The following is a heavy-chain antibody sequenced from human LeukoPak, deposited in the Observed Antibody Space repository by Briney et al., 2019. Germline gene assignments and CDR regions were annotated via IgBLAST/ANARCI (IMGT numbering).Heavy chain of an antibody. V-gene: IGHV3-11*04. D-gene: IGHD5-18*01. CDR1: GFTFSDYY. CDR3: ARDSDTAMVTVDY. CDR2: ISSSGSTI. Sequence: NPGGSLRLSCAASGFTFSDYYMSWIRQAPGKGLEWVSYISSSGSTIYYADSVKGRFTISRDNAKNSLYLQMNSLRAEDTAVYYCARDSDTAMVTVDYWGQGTLVTVS. J-gene: IGHJ4*02.